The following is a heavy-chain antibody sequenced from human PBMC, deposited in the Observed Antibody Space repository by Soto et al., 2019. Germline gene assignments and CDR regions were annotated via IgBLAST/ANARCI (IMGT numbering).Heavy chain of an antibody. D-gene: IGHD6-19*01. CDR3: ARDLGSGWYYNY. J-gene: IGHJ4*02. CDR2: ISSSGSTI. CDR1: SFTFSIYY. Sequence: GGPLRLSCAASSFTFSIYYMRWIHQAPGKGLESVSYISSSGSTIYYADYVKGRFTISRDNAKNSLYLQMNSLRAEDTAVYYCARDLGSGWYYNYWGQGTLVTVSS. V-gene: IGHV3-11*01.